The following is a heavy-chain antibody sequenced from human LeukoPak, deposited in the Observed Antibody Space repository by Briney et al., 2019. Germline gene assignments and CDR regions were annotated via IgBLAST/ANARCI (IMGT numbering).Heavy chain of an antibody. CDR3: ARVRTTVTVFDY. CDR1: GFTFSTYS. D-gene: IGHD4-17*01. J-gene: IGHJ4*02. V-gene: IGHV3-48*04. CDR2: ISSSSTI. Sequence: GGSLRLSCAASGFTFSTYSMNWVRQAPGKGLEWVSYISSSSTIHYADSVKGRFTISRDNAKNSLYLQMNSLRAEDTAVYYCARVRTTVTVFDYWGQGTLVTVSS.